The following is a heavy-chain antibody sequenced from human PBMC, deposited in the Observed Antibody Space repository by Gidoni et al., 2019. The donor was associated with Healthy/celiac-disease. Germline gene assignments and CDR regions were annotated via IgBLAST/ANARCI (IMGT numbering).Heavy chain of an antibody. Sequence: EVQLLESGGGLVQPGGSLRLSCAASGFPFTSFAMSWVRQATGKGLEWVSAISGSGGSPYYADSVKGRFTISRDNSKNTLYLQMNSLRAEDTAVYYCAKDRGPMVRGVIIGQAWGQGTLVTVSS. CDR1: GFPFTSFA. D-gene: IGHD3-10*01. V-gene: IGHV3-23*01. CDR3: AKDRGPMVRGVIIGQA. CDR2: ISGSGGSP. J-gene: IGHJ5*02.